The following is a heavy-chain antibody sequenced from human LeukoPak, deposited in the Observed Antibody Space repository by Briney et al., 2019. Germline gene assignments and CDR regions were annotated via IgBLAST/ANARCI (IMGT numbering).Heavy chain of an antibody. CDR2: IYSGGST. J-gene: IGHJ4*02. Sequence: GGSLRLSCAASGFTVSSNYMTWVRRAPGKGLEWVSLIYSGGSTYYADSVKGRFTISRDNSKNTLYLQMNSLRAEDTAVYYCAKLQSVVIPAAMLGFDYWGQGILVTVSS. CDR1: GFTVSSNY. V-gene: IGHV3-53*01. D-gene: IGHD2-2*01. CDR3: AKLQSVVIPAAMLGFDY.